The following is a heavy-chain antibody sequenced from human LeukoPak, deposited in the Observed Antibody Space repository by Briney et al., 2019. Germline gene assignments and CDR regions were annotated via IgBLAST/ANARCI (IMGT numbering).Heavy chain of an antibody. J-gene: IGHJ5*02. V-gene: IGHV1-69*04. Sequence: GASVKVSCKASGGTFSSYAISWVRQAPGQGLEWMGRIIPILGIANYAQKFQGRVTITADKSTSTAYMELSSLRSEDTAVYYCARASPSLGWSDPWGQGTLVTVSS. D-gene: IGHD3-10*01. CDR3: ARASPSLGWSDP. CDR2: IIPILGIA. CDR1: GGTFSSYA.